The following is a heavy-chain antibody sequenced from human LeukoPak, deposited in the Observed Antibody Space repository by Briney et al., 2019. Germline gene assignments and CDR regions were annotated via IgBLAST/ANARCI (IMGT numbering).Heavy chain of an antibody. V-gene: IGHV3-30-3*01. Sequence: GGSLRLSCAASGFTFSSYAMHWVRQAPGKGLEWVAVISYDGSNKYYADSVKGRFTISRDNSKNTLYLQMNSLRAEDTAVYYCARDVSPYYDSSGSDYWGQGTLVTVSS. CDR2: ISYDGSNK. J-gene: IGHJ4*02. D-gene: IGHD3-22*01. CDR3: ARDVSPYYDSSGSDY. CDR1: GFTFSSYA.